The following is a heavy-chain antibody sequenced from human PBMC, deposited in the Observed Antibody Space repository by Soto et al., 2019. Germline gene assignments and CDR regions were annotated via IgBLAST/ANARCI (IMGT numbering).Heavy chain of an antibody. D-gene: IGHD6-13*01. Sequence: EVQLVESGGGLVKPGGSLRLSCAASGFSFSNAWMNWVRQAPGKGLEWVGRIKSKTDGGTTDYAAPVKGRFTISRDDSKNTLYLEMNSLEIEDTDVYFCTTDLRPGRGSIAPVGWGGFFQHWGQGTPVTVSS. J-gene: IGHJ1*01. CDR3: TTDLRPGRGSIAPVGWGGFFQH. CDR2: IKSKTDGGTT. V-gene: IGHV3-15*07. CDR1: GFSFSNAW.